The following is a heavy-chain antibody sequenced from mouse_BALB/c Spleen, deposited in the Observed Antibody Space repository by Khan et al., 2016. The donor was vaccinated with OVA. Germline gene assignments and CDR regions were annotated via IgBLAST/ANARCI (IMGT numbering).Heavy chain of an antibody. CDR1: GYTFTDYY. Sequence: QVQLQQSGAELARPGVSVKLSCKASGYTFTDYYINWVKQRTGQGLEWIGEIYPGSSYTYYNEKFKAQVTLTAEKSSSTAYMQLSNLKSEDSAVYFCGIQGAYGSRYGWFAYWGQGTLVTVSA. D-gene: IGHD1-1*01. J-gene: IGHJ3*01. CDR3: GIQGAYGSRYGWFAY. CDR2: IYPGSSYT. V-gene: IGHV1-76*01.